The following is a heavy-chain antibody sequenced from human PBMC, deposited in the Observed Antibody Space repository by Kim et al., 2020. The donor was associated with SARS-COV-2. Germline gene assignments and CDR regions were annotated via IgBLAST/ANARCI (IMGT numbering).Heavy chain of an antibody. D-gene: IGHD5-12*01. J-gene: IGHJ6*02. CDR1: GFTFTSSA. CDR2: IVVGSGNT. V-gene: IGHV1-58*01. CDR3: AADPLHSGYVPYYYGMDF. Sequence: SVKVSCKASGFTFTSSAVQWVRQARGQRLEWIGWIVVGSGNTNYAQKFQERVTITRDMSTSTAYMELSSLRSEDTAVYYCAADPLHSGYVPYYYGMDFWGQGTTVTVSS.